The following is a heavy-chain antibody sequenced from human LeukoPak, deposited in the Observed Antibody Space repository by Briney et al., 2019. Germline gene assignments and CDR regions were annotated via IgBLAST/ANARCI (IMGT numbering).Heavy chain of an antibody. CDR3: ARHESKSIAAATP. Sequence: TGESLKISCKGSGYSFTSYWVSWVRQMPGKGLEWMGRIDPSDSYTNYSPSFQGHVTISADKSISTAYLQWSSLKASDTAMYYCARHESKSIAAATPWGQGTLVTVSS. V-gene: IGHV5-10-1*01. D-gene: IGHD6-13*01. J-gene: IGHJ5*02. CDR2: IDPSDSYT. CDR1: GYSFTSYW.